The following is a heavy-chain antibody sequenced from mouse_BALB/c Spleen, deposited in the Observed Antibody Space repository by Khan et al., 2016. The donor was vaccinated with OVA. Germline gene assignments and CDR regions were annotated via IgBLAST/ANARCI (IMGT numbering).Heavy chain of an antibody. CDR2: ISSDSNTI. V-gene: IGHV5-17*02. CDR1: GFTFTSYG. J-gene: IGHJ2*01. D-gene: IGHD1-1*01. Sequence: SGGSRKLSCAASGFTFTSYGMHWIRQAPVKGLEWVAYISSDSNTIYYADTVKGRFTISRDNPKNTLFLQMTSLRSGDTAMYFCATSYFYGYYFDYWGQGTTLTVSS. CDR3: ATSYFYGYYFDY.